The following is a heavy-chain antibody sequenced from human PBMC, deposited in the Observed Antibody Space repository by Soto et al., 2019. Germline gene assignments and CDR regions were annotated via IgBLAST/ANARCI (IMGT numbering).Heavy chain of an antibody. CDR2: IYYDGSNK. D-gene: IGHD3-22*01. CDR3: ARDSKDDSSGYYAGFDY. Sequence: QVQLVESGGGVVQPGRSLRLSCAVSGFTFSSYGMNWVRQAPGKGLEWVAAIYYDGSNKYYADSVRGRFTISRDNFKNTLYLHMTSLRAEDTAVYYCARDSKDDSSGYYAGFDYWGQGTVVTVSS. V-gene: IGHV3-33*01. CDR1: GFTFSSYG. J-gene: IGHJ4*02.